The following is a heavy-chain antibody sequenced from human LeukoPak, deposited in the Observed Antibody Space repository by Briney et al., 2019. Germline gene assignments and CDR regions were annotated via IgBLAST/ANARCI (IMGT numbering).Heavy chain of an antibody. J-gene: IGHJ3*02. CDR1: GFTFDDFA. V-gene: IGHV3-9*03. CDR2: ISWNSGAI. CDR3: AKNMISAGRGTFDI. Sequence: PGGSLRLSCAASGFTFDDFAMHWVRQAPGKGLEWASSISWNSGAIGYADSVKGRFTISRDNAKNSLYLQMNSLRAEDMALYYCAKNMISAGRGTFDIWGQGTMVTVSS. D-gene: IGHD1-14*01.